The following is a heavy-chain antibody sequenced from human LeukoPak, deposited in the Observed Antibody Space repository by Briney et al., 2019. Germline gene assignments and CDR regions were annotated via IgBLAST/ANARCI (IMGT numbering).Heavy chain of an antibody. Sequence: GASVKVSCKASGGTFSSYAISWVRQAPGQGLEWMGGIIPIFGTANYAQKFQGRVTITADESTSTAYMELSSLRSEDTAVYYCARDLGGYSVVVPAARIRAAFDIWGQGTMVTVSS. CDR2: IIPIFGTA. V-gene: IGHV1-69*13. D-gene: IGHD2-2*01. CDR1: GGTFSSYA. CDR3: ARDLGGYSVVVPAARIRAAFDI. J-gene: IGHJ3*02.